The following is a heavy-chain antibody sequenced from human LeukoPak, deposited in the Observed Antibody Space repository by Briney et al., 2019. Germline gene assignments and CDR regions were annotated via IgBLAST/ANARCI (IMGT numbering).Heavy chain of an antibody. CDR2: INTNSGNP. J-gene: IGHJ4*02. CDR3: ARGYGSGSYYRRPFDY. Sequence: ASVKVSCKASGYTFTSYAMNWVRQAPGQGLEWMGWINTNSGNPTYAQGFTGRFVFSLDTSVSTAYVQISSLKAEDTAVYYCARGYGSGSYYRRPFDYWGQGTLVTVSS. V-gene: IGHV7-4-1*02. CDR1: GYTFTSYA. D-gene: IGHD3-10*01.